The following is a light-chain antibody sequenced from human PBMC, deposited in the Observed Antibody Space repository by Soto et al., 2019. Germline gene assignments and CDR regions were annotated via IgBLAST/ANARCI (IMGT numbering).Light chain of an antibody. J-gene: IGKJ1*01. CDR1: QSVSSSY. V-gene: IGKV3-20*01. Sequence: GERATISCRASQSVSSSYLAWYQQKPGQAPRPLIYGASSRAIGIPDRFSGSGSGTDFTLTISRLEPEDFAVYYCQQYGSSPWTFGQGTKVDIK. CDR2: GAS. CDR3: QQYGSSPWT.